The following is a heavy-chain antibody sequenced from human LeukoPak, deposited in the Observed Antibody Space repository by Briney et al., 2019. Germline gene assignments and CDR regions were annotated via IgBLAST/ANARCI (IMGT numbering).Heavy chain of an antibody. D-gene: IGHD4-17*01. V-gene: IGHV3-73*01. CDR2: ISKKAGSYAT. CDR1: GFTVSSNY. CDR3: TGGTTVTTLDY. Sequence: PGGSLRLSCAASGFTVSSNYMSWVRQASGKGLEWVARISKKAGSYATEYAASGKGRFTISREDSKNTAYLQMNSLKTEDTAVYYCTGGTTVTTLDYWGQGTLVTVSS. J-gene: IGHJ4*02.